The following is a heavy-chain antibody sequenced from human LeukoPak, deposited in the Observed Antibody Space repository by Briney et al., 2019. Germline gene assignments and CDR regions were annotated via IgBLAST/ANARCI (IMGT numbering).Heavy chain of an antibody. CDR3: ARPHYDILPAGRVWFDP. CDR1: GYTFTGYY. D-gene: IGHD3-9*01. CDR2: INPNSGGT. V-gene: IGHV1-2*02. J-gene: IGHJ5*02. Sequence: ASVKVSCKASGYTFTGYYMHWVRQAPGQGVGWMGWINPNSGGTNYAQKSHGRVTMTRDTSISTAYMELSRLSSHDTAVYSCARPHYDILPAGRVWFDPWGQGTLVTVSS.